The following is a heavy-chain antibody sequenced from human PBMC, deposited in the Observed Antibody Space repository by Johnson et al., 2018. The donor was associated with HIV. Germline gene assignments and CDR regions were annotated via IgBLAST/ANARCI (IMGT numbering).Heavy chain of an antibody. CDR1: GFTVSRNY. D-gene: IGHD3-22*01. CDR3: ARDWYDMSDSRNDGFDI. V-gene: IGHV3-33*08. J-gene: IGHJ3*02. CDR2: IWYDGSDK. Sequence: QVQLVESGGGLIQPGGSLRLSCAASGFTVSRNYMHWVRQAPGKGLEWVAVIWYDGSDKYYADSVRGRFTISRDNSENTLYLQMGSLRADDTAVYFWARDWYDMSDSRNDGFDIWGQGTWVTVSS.